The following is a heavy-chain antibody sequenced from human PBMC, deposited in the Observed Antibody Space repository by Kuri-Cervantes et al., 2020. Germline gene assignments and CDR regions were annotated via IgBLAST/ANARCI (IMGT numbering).Heavy chain of an antibody. CDR3: VRIKLGPPTRAFDI. CDR1: GLSFTDYY. CDR2: ISSSSSYI. Sequence: GGSLRLSCAASGLSFTDYYMSWVRQAPGKGLEWVSYISSSSSYIYYADSVKGRFTISRDNAKNSLYLQMNSLKTEDTAVYFCVRIKLGPPTRAFDIWGQGTMVTVSS. D-gene: IGHD7-27*01. V-gene: IGHV3-11*03. J-gene: IGHJ3*02.